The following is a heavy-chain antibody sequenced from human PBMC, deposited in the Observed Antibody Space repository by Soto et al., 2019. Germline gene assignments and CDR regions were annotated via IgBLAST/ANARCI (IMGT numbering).Heavy chain of an antibody. V-gene: IGHV3-23*01. Sequence: GGSLRLSCAASGFTFSSYAMSWVRQAPGKGLEWVSAISGSGGSTYYADSVKGRFTISRDNSKNTLYLQMNSLRAEDTAVYYCAKDDTLHLGELSPSSGYWGQGTLVTVSS. D-gene: IGHD3-16*02. CDR3: AKDDTLHLGELSPSSGY. CDR1: GFTFSSYA. J-gene: IGHJ4*02. CDR2: ISGSGGST.